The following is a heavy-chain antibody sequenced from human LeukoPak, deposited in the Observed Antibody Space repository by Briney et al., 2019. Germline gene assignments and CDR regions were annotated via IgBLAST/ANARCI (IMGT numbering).Heavy chain of an antibody. Sequence: SETLSLTCTVSGGSISSYYWSWLRQPPGKGLEWIGYIYYSGSTNYNPSLKSRVTISVDTSKNQFSLKLSSVTAADTAVYYCARDHDSSGFDPWGQGTLVTVSS. V-gene: IGHV4-59*01. D-gene: IGHD3-22*01. J-gene: IGHJ5*02. CDR3: ARDHDSSGFDP. CDR2: IYYSGST. CDR1: GGSISSYY.